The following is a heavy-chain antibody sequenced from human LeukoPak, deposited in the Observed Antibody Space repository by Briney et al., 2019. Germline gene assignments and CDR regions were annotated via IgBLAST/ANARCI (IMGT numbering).Heavy chain of an antibody. V-gene: IGHV4-4*07. CDR2: ISTSGST. D-gene: IGHD6-19*01. Sequence: SETLSLTCTVSGGSISSYYWSWIRQPAGKGLEWIGRISTSGSTNYTPSLKSRVTISVDTCKNQFSLKLSSVTAADTAVYYCASGGQWYSHKHGFDPWGQGTLVTVSS. CDR3: ASGGQWYSHKHGFDP. J-gene: IGHJ5*02. CDR1: GGSISSYY.